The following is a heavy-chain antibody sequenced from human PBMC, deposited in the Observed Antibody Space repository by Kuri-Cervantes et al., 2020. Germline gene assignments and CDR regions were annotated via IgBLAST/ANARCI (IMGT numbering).Heavy chain of an antibody. Sequence: SETLSLTCTVSGGSISSSSYYWGWIRQHPGKGLEWIGYIYYSGSTYYNPSLKSRVTISVDTSKNQFSLKLSSVTAADTAVYYCAGVPAAIRAGGWFDPWGQGTLVTVSS. CDR3: AGVPAAIRAGGWFDP. CDR1: GGSISSSSYY. D-gene: IGHD2-2*01. V-gene: IGHV4-31*03. CDR2: IYYSGST. J-gene: IGHJ5*02.